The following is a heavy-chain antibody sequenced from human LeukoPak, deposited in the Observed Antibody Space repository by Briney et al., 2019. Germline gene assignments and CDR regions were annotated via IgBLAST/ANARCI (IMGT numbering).Heavy chain of an antibody. J-gene: IGHJ4*02. CDR3: ASARDGNFYWDY. Sequence: HGESLKISCQLSGYTFGTYWIGWVRQMPGKGLEWMGIIHLRDSLTYYSPSWQGQVIISDDKSISTAYLQWNSLTAPDSGIYYCASARDGNFYWDYWAQGTLVTVAS. CDR2: IHLRDSLT. CDR1: GYTFGTYW. D-gene: IGHD3-9*01. V-gene: IGHV5-51*01.